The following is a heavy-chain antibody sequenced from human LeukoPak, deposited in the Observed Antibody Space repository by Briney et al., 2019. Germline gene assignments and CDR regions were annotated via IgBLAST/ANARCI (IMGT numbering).Heavy chain of an antibody. CDR1: GGSISSGSYY. J-gene: IGHJ4*02. V-gene: IGHV4-61*02. Sequence: SQTLSLTCTVSGGSISSGSYYWSWIRQPAGKGLEWIGRIYTSGSTNYNPSLKSRVTISVDTSKNQFSLKLSSVTAADTAVYYCARGWVTYYYDSSGYSPRPDYFDYWGQGTLVTVSS. CDR2: IYTSGST. CDR3: ARGWVTYYYDSSGYSPRPDYFDY. D-gene: IGHD3-22*01.